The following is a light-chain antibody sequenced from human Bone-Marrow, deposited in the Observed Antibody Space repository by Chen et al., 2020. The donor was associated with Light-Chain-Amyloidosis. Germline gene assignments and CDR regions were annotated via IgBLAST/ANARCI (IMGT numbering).Light chain of an antibody. J-gene: IGLJ2*01. Sequence: QSALTQPPSASGSPGQSITISCTGTSSDVGAYNYVSWYQQHPGKAPKLMIYAVNKRPSGVPDRFSGSKSGNTASLTVSGLQAEDEADYYCTSYAGGHTLPVFGVGTSLTVL. CDR1: SSDVGAYNY. CDR3: TSYAGGHTLPV. CDR2: AVN. V-gene: IGLV2-8*01.